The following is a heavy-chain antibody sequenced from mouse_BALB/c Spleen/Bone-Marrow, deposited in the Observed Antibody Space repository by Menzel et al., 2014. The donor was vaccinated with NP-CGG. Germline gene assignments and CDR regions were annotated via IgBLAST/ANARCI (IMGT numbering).Heavy chain of an antibody. CDR2: ISNGGGST. V-gene: IGHV5-12-2*01. CDR3: ARHGYYGSRAMDY. D-gene: IGHD1-1*01. Sequence: EVKVVESGGGLVQPGGSLKLSCAASGFTFSSYTMSWVRQTPEKRLEWVAYISNGGGSTYYPDTVKGRFTISRDNAKNTLYLQMSSLKSEDTAMYYCARHGYYGSRAMDYCDQATSITVST. CDR1: GFTFSSYT. J-gene: IGHJ4*01.